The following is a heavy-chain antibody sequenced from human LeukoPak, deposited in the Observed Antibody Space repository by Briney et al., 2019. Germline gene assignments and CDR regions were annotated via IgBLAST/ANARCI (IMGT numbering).Heavy chain of an antibody. CDR3: ARSPLGYCSSTSCSPDLDY. V-gene: IGHV3-30*03. D-gene: IGHD2-2*01. CDR1: GSTFSSYG. Sequence: GGSLRLSCAASGSTFSSYGMHWVRQAPGKGLEWVAVISYDGSNKYYADSVKGRFTISRDNSKNTLYLQMNSLRAEDTAVYYCARSPLGYCSSTSCSPDLDYWGQGTLVTVSS. J-gene: IGHJ4*02. CDR2: ISYDGSNK.